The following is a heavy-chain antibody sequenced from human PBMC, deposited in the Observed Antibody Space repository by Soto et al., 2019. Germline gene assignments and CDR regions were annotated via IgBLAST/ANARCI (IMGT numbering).Heavy chain of an antibody. CDR1: GGSISSYY. V-gene: IGHV4-59*01. J-gene: IGHJ2*01. Sequence: QVQLQESGPGLVKPSETLSLTCTVSGGSISSYYWSWIRQPPGKGLEWIGYRYYRGSTNYNPSLKRRVTISVDTSQNQFSLKLSSVTAADTAMYYCARFNWYFDLWGRGTLVTVSS. CDR3: ARFNWYFDL. CDR2: RYYRGST.